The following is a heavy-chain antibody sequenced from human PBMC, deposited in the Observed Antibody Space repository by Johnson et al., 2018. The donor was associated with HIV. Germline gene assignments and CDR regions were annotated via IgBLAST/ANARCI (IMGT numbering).Heavy chain of an antibody. V-gene: IGHV3-7*05. CDR1: GSTFRSYA. J-gene: IGHJ3*02. Sequence: VQLVESGGGVVQPGRSLRLSCADSGSTFRSYAMHWVRQAPGKGLEWVANIRQDGSQKHYVDSVQGRFTISSDNTENSLYLQMDSLRAEDTAIYYCARDSSYRLSSGGWVDSFDIWCQGTMVTVSS. CDR2: IRQDGSQK. CDR3: ARDSSYRLSSGGWVDSFDI. D-gene: IGHD6-6*01.